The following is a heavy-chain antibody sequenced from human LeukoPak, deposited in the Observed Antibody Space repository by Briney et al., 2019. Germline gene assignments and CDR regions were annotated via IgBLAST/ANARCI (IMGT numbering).Heavy chain of an antibody. Sequence: ASVKVSCKVSGYTFTDYYMHWVQQAPGKGLEWMGLVYPEDGETIYAEKFQGRVTITAATSTDTAYMELSSLRSEDTAVYYCAIVVPAVFSWGQGTLVTVSS. D-gene: IGHD2-2*01. J-gene: IGHJ4*02. V-gene: IGHV1-69-2*01. CDR3: AIVVPAVFS. CDR2: VYPEDGET. CDR1: GYTFTDYY.